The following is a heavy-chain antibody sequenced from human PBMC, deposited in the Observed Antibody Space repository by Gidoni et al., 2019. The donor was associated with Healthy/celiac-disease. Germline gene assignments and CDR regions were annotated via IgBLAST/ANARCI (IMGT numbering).Heavy chain of an antibody. D-gene: IGHD3-22*01. V-gene: IGHV4-59*01. CDR3: ARGTYYYDSSGPRGGFFDY. Sequence: QVQLQESGPGLVKPSETLSLPCTVSGGSISSYYWSWIRQPPGKGLEWIGYIYYSGSTNYNPPLKSRVTISVDTSKNQFSRKLSSVTAADTAVYYCARGTYYYDSSGPRGGFFDYWGQGTLVTVSS. J-gene: IGHJ4*02. CDR2: IYYSGST. CDR1: GGSISSYY.